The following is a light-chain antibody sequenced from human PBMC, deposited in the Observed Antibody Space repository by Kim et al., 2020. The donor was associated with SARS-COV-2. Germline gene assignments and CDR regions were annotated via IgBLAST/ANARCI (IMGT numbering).Light chain of an antibody. V-gene: IGLV1-40*01. CDR2: GNS. J-gene: IGLJ1*01. CDR1: SSNIEAGYD. CDR3: QSYDSSLSGYV. Sequence: RVTNSFTGSSSNIEAGYDVHEYQHLPGTAPKLLIYGNSNRPSGVPDRFSGSKSGTSASLAITGLQAEDEADYYCQSYDSSLSGYVFGTGTKVTVL.